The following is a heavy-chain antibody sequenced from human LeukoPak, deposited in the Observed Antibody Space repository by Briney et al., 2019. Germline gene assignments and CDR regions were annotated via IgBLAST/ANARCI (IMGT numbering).Heavy chain of an antibody. Sequence: GGSLRLSCAASGFPLSSYGMSWLRRAPGKGLEWVASIDSSSGYIYYVDSVKGRFTTSRDNAKNSLYLQMKRLRTEETAGYYCVGYGAKYYYDRSGPDYWGQGTLVTVSS. V-gene: IGHV3-21*01. CDR3: VGYGAKYYYDRSGPDY. CDR1: GFPLSSYG. CDR2: IDSSSGYI. D-gene: IGHD3-22*01. J-gene: IGHJ4*02.